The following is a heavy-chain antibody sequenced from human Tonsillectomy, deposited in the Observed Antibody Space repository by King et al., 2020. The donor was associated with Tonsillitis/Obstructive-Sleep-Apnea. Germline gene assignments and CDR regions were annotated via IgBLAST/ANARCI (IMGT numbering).Heavy chain of an antibody. CDR2: INPNSGGT. Sequence: QLVQSGAEVKKPGASVKVSCKASGYTFNGYYMHWVRQAPGQGLEWMGWINPNSGGTNYAQKFQGRVTMTRDTSISTAYMELSRLRSDDTAVYYCARAGYDILTGYHYYGMDVWGQGTPVTVSS. D-gene: IGHD3-9*01. J-gene: IGHJ6*02. CDR3: ARAGYDILTGYHYYGMDV. CDR1: GYTFNGYY. V-gene: IGHV1-2*02.